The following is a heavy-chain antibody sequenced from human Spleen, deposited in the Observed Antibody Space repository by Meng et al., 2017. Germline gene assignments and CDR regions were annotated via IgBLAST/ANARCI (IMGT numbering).Heavy chain of an antibody. J-gene: IGHJ4*02. CDR2: IYQGGST. D-gene: IGHD3-22*01. Sequence: LGAGLFKPTQPLSIPCVVPCGSISYHYRGWIRQPPGKGQEWIGGIYQGGSTDYNPSLKIRATITVDTSQTHLSLKLSSVTAAASAVSYCGRCLTTMAHVFDYWGQGTLVTVSS. CDR1: CGSISYHY. V-gene: IGHV4-34*01. CDR3: GRCLTTMAHVFDY.